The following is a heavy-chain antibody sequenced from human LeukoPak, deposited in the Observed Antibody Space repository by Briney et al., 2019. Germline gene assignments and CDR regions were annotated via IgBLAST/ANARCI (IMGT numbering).Heavy chain of an antibody. CDR2: IKQDGSEK. V-gene: IGHV3-7*01. CDR1: GFTFSSYW. Sequence: PGGSLRLSCAASGFTFSSYWMSWVRQAPGKGLEWVANIKQDGSEKYYVDSVKGRFTISRDNAKNSLYLQMNSLRAEDTAVYYCARDPGVREWSHFDYWGQGTLVTVSS. D-gene: IGHD2-8*01. CDR3: ARDPGVREWSHFDY. J-gene: IGHJ4*02.